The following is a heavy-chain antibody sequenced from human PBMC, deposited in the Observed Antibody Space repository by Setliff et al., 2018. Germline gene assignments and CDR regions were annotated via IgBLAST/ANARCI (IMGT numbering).Heavy chain of an antibody. D-gene: IGHD3-3*01. V-gene: IGHV4-4*07. CDR3: ARDRSYNFWSGYSSYYYYYYYMDV. Sequence: KTSETLSLTCTVSGDSISTYYWSWIRRPAGKGLEWIGRVFVDGSTNYNPSLKSRVTMSVDTSKNQFSLKLTSVTAADTAIYYCARDRSYNFWSGYSSYYYYYYYMDVWGKGTTVTVSS. CDR1: GDSISTYY. J-gene: IGHJ6*03. CDR2: VFVDGST.